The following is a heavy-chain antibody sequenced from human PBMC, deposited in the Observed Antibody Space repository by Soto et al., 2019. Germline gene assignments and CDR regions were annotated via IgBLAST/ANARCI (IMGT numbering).Heavy chain of an antibody. D-gene: IGHD3-9*01. Sequence: TLSLTCTVSGDSLSSGGHYWSWIRQQPGKGLEWIGHIYDSVNTYYSPSLRSRVTISADMSKNQFSLNLRSVTAADTAVYYCARVDHRGYFAILTDYWGQGPLVTVSS. CDR1: GDSLSSGGHY. J-gene: IGHJ4*02. V-gene: IGHV4-31*03. CDR2: IYDSVNT. CDR3: ARVDHRGYFAILTDY.